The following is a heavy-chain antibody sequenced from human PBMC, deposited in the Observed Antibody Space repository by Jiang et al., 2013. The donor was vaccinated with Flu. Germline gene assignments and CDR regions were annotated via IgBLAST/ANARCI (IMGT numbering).Heavy chain of an antibody. Sequence: GSGLVKPSETLSLTCTVSGGSISSYYWSWIRQPPGKGLEWIGYIYYSGSTNYNPSLKSRVTISVDTSKNQFSLKLSSVTAADTAVYYCARGYYYDSSGPDYWGQGTLVTVSS. CDR3: ARGYYYDSSGPDY. CDR1: GGSISSYY. CDR2: IYYSGST. J-gene: IGHJ4*02. V-gene: IGHV4-59*01. D-gene: IGHD3-22*01.